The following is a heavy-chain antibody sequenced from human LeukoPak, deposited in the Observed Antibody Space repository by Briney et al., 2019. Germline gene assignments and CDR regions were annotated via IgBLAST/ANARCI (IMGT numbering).Heavy chain of an antibody. Sequence: PGGSLRLSCTRSGFSFREYAMNGLRQAPGKGLEWVSLISISSSYTYNADSVRGRFTTSRDNAKSSLYLQMDGLRVEDTAVYYCAAGHCRAEYGGPGILVSVSS. CDR1: GFSFREYA. V-gene: IGHV3-21*06. CDR3: AAGHCRAEY. CDR2: ISISSSYT. D-gene: IGHD2-21*01. J-gene: IGHJ4*02.